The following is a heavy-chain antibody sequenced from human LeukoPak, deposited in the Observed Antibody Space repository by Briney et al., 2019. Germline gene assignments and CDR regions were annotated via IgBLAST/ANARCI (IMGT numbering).Heavy chain of an antibody. V-gene: IGHV5-10-1*01. CDR1: GYSFTTYW. CDR2: IDPSDYYT. Sequence: GEYLKIYCKGSGYSFTTYWITWVRQMPGKGLEWMGRIDPSDYYTNYSPSFQGHVTISPDKSISTAYLQWSSLKASDTAMYYCARHTGSGSYYGLDAFDIWGQGTMVTVSS. CDR3: ARHTGSGSYYGLDAFDI. D-gene: IGHD3-10*01. J-gene: IGHJ3*02.